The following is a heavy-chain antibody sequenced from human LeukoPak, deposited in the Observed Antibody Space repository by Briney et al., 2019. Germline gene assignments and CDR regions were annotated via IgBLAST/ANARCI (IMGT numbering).Heavy chain of an antibody. Sequence: ASVKVSCKASGYTFTNDGISWVRQAPGQGHEWMGWISAYNGNTNYAQNLQGRVTMTTDTSTSTAYMELRSLGSDDTAVYYCALAGWEGPHSWFDSWGQGTLVTVSS. V-gene: IGHV1-18*01. CDR1: GYTFTNDG. CDR2: ISAYNGNT. CDR3: ALAGWEGPHSWFDS. J-gene: IGHJ5*01. D-gene: IGHD1-26*01.